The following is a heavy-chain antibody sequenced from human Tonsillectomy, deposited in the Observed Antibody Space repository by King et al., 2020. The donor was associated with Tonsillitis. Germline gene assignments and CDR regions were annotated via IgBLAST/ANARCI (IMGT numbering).Heavy chain of an antibody. CDR1: GGSISSSDHY. D-gene: IGHD1-26*01. V-gene: IGHV4-39*01. J-gene: IGHJ4*02. Sequence: LQLQESGPGLVKPSETLSLTCTVSGGSISSSDHYWAWIRQPPGKGLAWIGYMYFSGTIFYNPSLKSRITISGGTSENRFSLKLSSVTAADTAVYFCASAVSGSFCYWGQGALVTVSS. CDR2: MYFSGTI. CDR3: ASAVSGSFCY.